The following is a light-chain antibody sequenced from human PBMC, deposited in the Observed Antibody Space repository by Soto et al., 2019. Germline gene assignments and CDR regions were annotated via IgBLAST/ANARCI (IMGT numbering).Light chain of an antibody. J-gene: IGKJ5*01. CDR2: DAS. CDR1: QGISSA. V-gene: IGKV1-13*02. Sequence: AIQLTQSPSSLSASVGDRVTITCRACQGISSALAWYQQKPGKAPKLLIYDASSLESGVPSRFSGSGSGTDFTLTISSLQPEDFATYDCQQFNSYPPITCGQGTRLEIK. CDR3: QQFNSYPPIT.